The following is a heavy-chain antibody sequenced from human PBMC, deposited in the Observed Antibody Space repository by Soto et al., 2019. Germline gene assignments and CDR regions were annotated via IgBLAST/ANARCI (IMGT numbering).Heavy chain of an antibody. Sequence: EVQLVQSGAEVKKPGESLKISCKGSGYSFTSYWIGWVRQMPGKGLEWMGIIYPGDSDTRYSPSFQGQVTISAAKSISNAYLQWRSLKASDTAMYYCARHVSGSGLWFDPWGQGTLVTVSS. CDR2: IYPGDSDT. CDR3: ARHVSGSGLWFDP. J-gene: IGHJ5*02. V-gene: IGHV5-51*01. D-gene: IGHD3-10*01. CDR1: GYSFTSYW.